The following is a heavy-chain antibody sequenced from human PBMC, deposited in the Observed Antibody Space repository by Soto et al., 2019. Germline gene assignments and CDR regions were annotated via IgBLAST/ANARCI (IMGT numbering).Heavy chain of an antibody. CDR1: GFTFSSYG. V-gene: IGHV3-30*18. CDR2: ISYDGSNK. J-gene: IGHJ4*02. Sequence: GGSLRLSCAASGFTFSSYGMHWVRQAPGKGLEWVAVISYDGSNKYYADSVKGRFTISRDNSKNTLYLQMNSLRAEDTAVYYCANNKVGATLDYWGQGTLVTVSS. D-gene: IGHD1-26*01. CDR3: ANNKVGATLDY.